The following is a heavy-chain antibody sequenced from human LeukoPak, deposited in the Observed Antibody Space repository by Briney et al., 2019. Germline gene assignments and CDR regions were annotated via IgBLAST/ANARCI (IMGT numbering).Heavy chain of an antibody. Sequence: SETLSLTCAVSGYSISSGYYWGWIRQPPGKGLEWIGSIYHSGSTYYNPSPKSRVTISVDTSKNQFSLKLSSVTAADTAVYYCARGRCSTSCYRPNWFDPWGQGTLVTVSS. V-gene: IGHV4-38-2*01. J-gene: IGHJ5*02. D-gene: IGHD2-2*01. CDR1: GYSISSGYY. CDR3: ARGRCSTSCYRPNWFDP. CDR2: IYHSGST.